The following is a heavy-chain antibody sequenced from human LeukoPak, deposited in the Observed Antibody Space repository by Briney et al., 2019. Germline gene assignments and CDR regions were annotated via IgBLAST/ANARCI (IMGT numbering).Heavy chain of an antibody. D-gene: IGHD1-14*01. CDR3: ARGVEPLAANTLAY. CDR2: ISGSGGST. J-gene: IGHJ4*02. Sequence: GGSLRLSCAASGFTFSSYAMSWVRQAPGKGLEWVSAISGSGGSTYYADSVKGRFTISRDNSKNTLYLEMNSLSPDDTAVYYCARGVEPLAANTLAYWGQGTLVTASS. V-gene: IGHV3-23*01. CDR1: GFTFSSYA.